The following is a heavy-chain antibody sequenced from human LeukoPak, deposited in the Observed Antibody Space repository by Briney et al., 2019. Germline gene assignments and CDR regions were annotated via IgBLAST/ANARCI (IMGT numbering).Heavy chain of an antibody. CDR3: AELGITMIGGV. J-gene: IGHJ6*04. D-gene: IGHD3-10*02. Sequence: GGSLRLSCAASGFSFSDPGMNWVRQAPGKGLEWVSYISSSGSTIYYADSVKGRFTISRDNAKNSLYLQMNSLRAEDTAVYYCAELGITMIGGVWGKGTTVTISS. V-gene: IGHV3-48*04. CDR2: ISSSGSTI. CDR1: GFSFSDPG.